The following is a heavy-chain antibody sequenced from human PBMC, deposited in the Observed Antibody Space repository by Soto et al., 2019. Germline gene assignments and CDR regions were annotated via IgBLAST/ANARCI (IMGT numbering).Heavy chain of an antibody. Sequence: GASVKVSCKASGYTFTSYYMRWVRQAPGQGLEWMGIINPSGGSTSYAQKFQGRVTMTRDTSTSTVYMELSSLRSEDTAVYYCARDDAEAAASDYWGQGTLVTVSS. CDR1: GYTFTSYY. J-gene: IGHJ4*02. V-gene: IGHV1-46*01. CDR2: INPSGGST. D-gene: IGHD6-13*01. CDR3: ARDDAEAAASDY.